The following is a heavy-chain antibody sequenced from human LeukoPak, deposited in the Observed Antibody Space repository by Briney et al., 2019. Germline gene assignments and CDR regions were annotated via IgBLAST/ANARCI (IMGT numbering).Heavy chain of an antibody. CDR1: GYTFTSYG. CDR3: ARAPSSGYSYGPCVY. J-gene: IGHJ4*02. D-gene: IGHD5-18*01. CDR2: ISAYNGNT. Sequence: ASVKVSCKASGYTFTSYGISWARQAPGQGLEWMGWISAYNGNTNYAQKLQGRVTMTTDTSTSTAYMELRSLRSDDTAVYYCARAPSSGYSYGPCVYWGQGTLVTVSS. V-gene: IGHV1-18*01.